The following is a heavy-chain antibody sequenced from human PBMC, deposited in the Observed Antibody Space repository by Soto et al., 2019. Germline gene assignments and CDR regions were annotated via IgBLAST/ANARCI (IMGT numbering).Heavy chain of an antibody. Sequence: GSLRLSCAASGFTFSSYAMSWVRQAPGKGLEWVSAISGSGGSTYYADSVKGRFTISRDNSKNTLYLQMNSLRAEDTAVYYCAKDFYGSGSYSSDYYYGMDVWGQGTTVTVSS. J-gene: IGHJ6*02. CDR1: GFTFSSYA. CDR3: AKDFYGSGSYSSDYYYGMDV. CDR2: ISGSGGST. D-gene: IGHD3-10*01. V-gene: IGHV3-23*01.